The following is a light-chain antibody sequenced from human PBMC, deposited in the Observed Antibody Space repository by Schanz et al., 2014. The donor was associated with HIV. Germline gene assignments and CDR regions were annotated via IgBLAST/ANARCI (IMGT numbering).Light chain of an antibody. CDR1: QSLGGS. V-gene: IGKV3-15*01. CDR2: SAS. Sequence: ETVLTQSPGSLSLSPGERATLSCRASQSLGGSQLAWYQHKPGQAPRLLIHSASTRVTGIPVRFSGRGSGTEFTLTISGLQSEDFAVYYCQQYSDWPPSTFGQGTKLEIK. CDR3: QQYSDWPPST. J-gene: IGKJ2*01.